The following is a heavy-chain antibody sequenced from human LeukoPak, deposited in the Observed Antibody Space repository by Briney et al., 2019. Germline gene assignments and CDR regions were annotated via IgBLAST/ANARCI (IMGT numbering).Heavy chain of an antibody. Sequence: GGSLRLSCAASGFSFSNAWMSWVRQAPGKGLEWVGRIKSKTDGGTTDYAAPVKGRFTISRDDSKNTLYLQMNSLKTEDTAVYYCTTLLVSGCSSGWYFPLVGLDGDYWGQGTLVTVSS. CDR2: IKSKTDGGTT. V-gene: IGHV3-15*01. D-gene: IGHD6-19*01. CDR3: TTLLVSGCSSGWYFPLVGLDGDY. CDR1: GFSFSNAW. J-gene: IGHJ4*02.